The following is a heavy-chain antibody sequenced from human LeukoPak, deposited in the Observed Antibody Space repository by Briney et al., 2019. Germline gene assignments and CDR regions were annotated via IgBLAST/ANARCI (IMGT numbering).Heavy chain of an antibody. CDR3: ARESLTWLQSRTSWFDP. D-gene: IGHD5-24*01. CDR2: IYHSGST. Sequence: PSETLSLTCTVSAYSISSAYYWGWIRQPPGKGLEWIGSIYHSGSTYYNPSLKSRVTISVDTSKNQFSLRLSSVTAADTAVYYCARESLTWLQSRTSWFDPWGQGTLVTVSS. CDR1: AYSISSAYY. V-gene: IGHV4-38-2*02. J-gene: IGHJ5*02.